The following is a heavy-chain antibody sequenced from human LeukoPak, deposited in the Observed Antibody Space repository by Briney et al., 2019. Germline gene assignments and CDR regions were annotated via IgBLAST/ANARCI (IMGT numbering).Heavy chain of an antibody. CDR1: GYTFNSYD. Sequence: ASVKVSCKASGYTFNSYDINWVRQATGQGLEWMGWMNPNSGNTGYAQKFQGRVTMTRNTSISTAYMELSSLRSEDTAVYYCARAPFGELLLNWFDPWGQGTLVTVSS. CDR2: MNPNSGNT. D-gene: IGHD3-10*01. J-gene: IGHJ5*02. V-gene: IGHV1-8*02. CDR3: ARAPFGELLLNWFDP.